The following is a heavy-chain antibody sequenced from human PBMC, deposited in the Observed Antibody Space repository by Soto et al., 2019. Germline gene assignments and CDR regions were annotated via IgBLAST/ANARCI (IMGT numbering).Heavy chain of an antibody. J-gene: IGHJ3*02. CDR2: LYPGDSDT. V-gene: IGHV5-51*01. CDR3: ARRACSSNRCDGLMTTVTTEASDI. D-gene: IGHD4-17*01. Sequence: GESLKISCKASGYSFIHYWIGWVRQMSGEGLEWMGILYPGDSDTRYSPSFQGQVTISADKSIGTTYLQWSSLKASDTAMYYCARRACSSNRCDGLMTTVTTEASDIWGQGTMVTVS. CDR1: GYSFIHYW.